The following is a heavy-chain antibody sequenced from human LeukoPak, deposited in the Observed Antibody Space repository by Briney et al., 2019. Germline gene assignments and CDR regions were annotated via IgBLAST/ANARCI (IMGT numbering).Heavy chain of an antibody. D-gene: IGHD3-3*01. CDR2: IYTGGNT. CDR1: GGSISFYY. J-gene: IGHJ4*02. V-gene: IGHV4-4*07. Sequence: PSETLSLTCTVSGGSISFYYWTWIRQSAGKGLEWIGRIYTGGNTNYNPSLTSRATLSIDTSKNQFSLMLTSVTAADTAVYYCARDSRYYDFWSGYVDYWGQGILVTVSS. CDR3: ARDSRYYDFWSGYVDY.